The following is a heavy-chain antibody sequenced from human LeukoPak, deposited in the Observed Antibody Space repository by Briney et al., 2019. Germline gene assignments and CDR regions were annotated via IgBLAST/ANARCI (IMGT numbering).Heavy chain of an antibody. J-gene: IGHJ4*02. D-gene: IGHD3-10*01. CDR2: INSDGSST. V-gene: IGHV3-74*01. CDR3: ARIPGGSGSQYDY. Sequence: GGSLRLSCAASGFTFSSYWMHWVRQAPGKGLVWVSRINSDGSSTFYADSVKGRFTTSRGNAENTVYLQMNSLRADDTAVYYCARIPGGSGSQYDYWGQGTLVIVSS. CDR1: GFTFSSYW.